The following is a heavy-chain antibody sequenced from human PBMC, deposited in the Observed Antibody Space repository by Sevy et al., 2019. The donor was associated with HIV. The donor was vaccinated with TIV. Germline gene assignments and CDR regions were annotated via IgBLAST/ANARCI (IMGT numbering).Heavy chain of an antibody. V-gene: IGHV3-30-3*01. D-gene: IGHD3-16*02. CDR3: ARDHEYDYVWGSYRYPLVGYYYGMDV. CDR2: ISYDGSNK. CDR1: GFTFSSYA. Sequence: GGSLRLSCAASGFTFSSYAMHWVRQAPGKGLEWVAVISYDGSNKYYADSVKGRFTISRDNSKNTPYLQMNSLRAEDTAVYYCARDHEYDYVWGSYRYPLVGYYYGMDVWGQGTTVTVSS. J-gene: IGHJ6*02.